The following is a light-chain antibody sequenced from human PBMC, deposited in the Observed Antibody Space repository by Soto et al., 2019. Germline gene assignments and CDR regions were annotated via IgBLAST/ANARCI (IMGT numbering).Light chain of an antibody. CDR2: DAS. V-gene: IGKV3-11*01. CDR3: QQYNNRPPWK. CDR1: QSVSSY. Sequence: EIVLTQSPATLSLSPGERATLSCRASQSVSSYLAWYQQKPGQSPRLLIYDASNRATGSPARFSGSGYGTDFTPTLSTLEPEHLAVSSCQQYNNRPPWKFGQGTKVDI. J-gene: IGKJ1*01.